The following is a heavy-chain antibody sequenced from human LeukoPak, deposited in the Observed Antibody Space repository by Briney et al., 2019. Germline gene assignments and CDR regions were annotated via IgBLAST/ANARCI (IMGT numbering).Heavy chain of an antibody. D-gene: IGHD3-10*01. V-gene: IGHV1-18*01. J-gene: IGHJ5*02. CDR3: ARERFMVRGRLWFDP. Sequence: ASVKVSCKASGYTFTSYGISWVRQAPGQGLEWMGWISAYNGNTNYAQKLQGRVTMTTDTSTSTAYMELRSLRSDDSAVYYCARERFMVRGRLWFDPWGQGTLVTVSS. CDR2: ISAYNGNT. CDR1: GYTFTSYG.